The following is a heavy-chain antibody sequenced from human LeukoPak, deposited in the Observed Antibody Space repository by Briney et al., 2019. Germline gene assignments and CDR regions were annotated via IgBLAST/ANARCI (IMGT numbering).Heavy chain of an antibody. CDR1: GGSFSGYY. CDR2: INHSGST. CDR3: ARCPGYCSGGSCFGWFDP. Sequence: SETLSLTCAVYGGSFSGYYWSWIRQPPGKGLEWIGEINHSGSTNYNPSLKSRVTISVDTSKNQFSLKLSSVTAADTAVYYCARCPGYCSGGSCFGWFDPWGQGTLVTVSS. J-gene: IGHJ5*02. D-gene: IGHD2-15*01. V-gene: IGHV4-34*01.